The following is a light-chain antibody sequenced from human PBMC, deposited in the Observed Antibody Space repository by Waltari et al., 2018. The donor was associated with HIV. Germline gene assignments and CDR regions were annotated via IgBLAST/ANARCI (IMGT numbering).Light chain of an antibody. J-gene: IGKJ5*01. V-gene: IGKV4-1*01. CDR2: WAS. Sequence: DIVMTQSPDSLAVSLGERATINCRSSQSLFYTSNSRTYLAWYRLKPGQPPKLLISWASTRESGVPDRFSGSGSGTAFALSISSLQAEDVAVYYCQQYYTPPITFGQGTRLEIK. CDR1: QSLFYTSNSRTY. CDR3: QQYYTPPIT.